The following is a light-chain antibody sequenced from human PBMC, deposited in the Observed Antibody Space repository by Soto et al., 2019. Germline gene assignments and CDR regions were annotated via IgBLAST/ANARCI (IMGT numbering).Light chain of an antibody. CDR3: LQHNSYPQT. V-gene: IGKV1-17*01. J-gene: IGKJ1*01. Sequence: DIQMTQSPSSLSASVGDRVTITCRASQGIGNGLGWFQQKPGKAPKRLIYAASSLEGGVPSRFSGSGSGTDFTLTISSLQHEDFATYYCLQHNSYPQTFGQGTKVEIK. CDR1: QGIGNG. CDR2: AAS.